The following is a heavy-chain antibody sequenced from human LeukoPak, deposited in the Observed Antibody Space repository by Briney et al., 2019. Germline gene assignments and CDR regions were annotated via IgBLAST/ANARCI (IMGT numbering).Heavy chain of an antibody. CDR2: MNPNSGNT. J-gene: IGHJ4*02. CDR3: ARSGYCTNGVCSGFDY. D-gene: IGHD2-8*01. CDR1: GYTFTSYD. V-gene: IGHV1-8*01. Sequence: ASVKVSCKASGYTFTSYDINWLRQATGQGLEWMGWMNPNSGNTGYAQKFQGRVTMTRNTSISTAYMELSSLRSEDTAVYYCARSGYCTNGVCSGFDYWGQGTLVTVSS.